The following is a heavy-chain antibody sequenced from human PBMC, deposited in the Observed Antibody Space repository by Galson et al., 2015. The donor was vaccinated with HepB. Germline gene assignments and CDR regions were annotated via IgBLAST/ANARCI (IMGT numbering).Heavy chain of an antibody. CDR2: LFGGDNT. J-gene: IGHJ6*02. V-gene: IGHV3-66*01. CDR3: ARGLGTRYSNSWYFFDAMDV. CDR1: GFTFRTSG. D-gene: IGHD2/OR15-2a*01. Sequence: SLRLSCAASGFTFRTSGMTWVRQAPGRGLEWVSVLFGGDNTYYADSVKGRCTISRDNSKNTVYLQMDSLRVEDTALYYCARGLGTRYSNSWYFFDAMDVWGQGTTVIVSS.